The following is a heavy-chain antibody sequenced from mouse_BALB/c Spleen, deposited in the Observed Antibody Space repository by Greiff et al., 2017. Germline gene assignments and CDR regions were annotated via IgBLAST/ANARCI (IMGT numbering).Heavy chain of an antibody. CDR2: INPDSSTI. D-gene: IGHD1-1*01. Sequence: LVESGGSLKLSCAASGFDFSRYWMSWVRQAPGKGLEWIGEINPDSSTINYTPSLKDKFIISRDNAKNTLYLQMSKVRSEDTALYYCARPERVTTVGEDPYWYFDVWGAGTTVTVSS. CDR1: GFDFSRYW. CDR3: ARPERVTTVGEDPYWYFDV. V-gene: IGHV4-1*02. J-gene: IGHJ1*01.